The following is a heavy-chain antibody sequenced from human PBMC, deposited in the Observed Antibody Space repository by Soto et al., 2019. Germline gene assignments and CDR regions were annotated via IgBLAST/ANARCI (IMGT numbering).Heavy chain of an antibody. CDR2: TRNKANSYTT. V-gene: IGHV3-72*01. CDR1: GFTFSDHY. J-gene: IGHJ3*02. D-gene: IGHD1-26*01. CDR3: ARERHGTGRRLDAFDI. Sequence: EVQLVESGGGLVQPGGSLRLSCAASGFTFSDHYMDWVRQAPGKGLEWVGRTRNKANSYTTEYAASVKGRFTISRDDSKNSLYLQMNSLKTEDTAVYYCARERHGTGRRLDAFDIWGQGTMVTVSS.